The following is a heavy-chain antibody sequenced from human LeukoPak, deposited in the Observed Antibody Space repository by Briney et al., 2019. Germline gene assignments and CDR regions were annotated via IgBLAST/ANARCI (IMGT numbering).Heavy chain of an antibody. CDR3: ARRRGRYSGDAFDI. CDR1: GYRFTSYW. Sequence: GESLQISCKGSGYRFTSYWIGWVRPMPGKGLEWMGFIYPGDSDTRYSPSFQGQVTISADKSMSTAYLQWSSLKASDTAMYYCARRRGRYSGDAFDIWGQGTMVTVSS. D-gene: IGHD1-26*01. V-gene: IGHV5-51*01. J-gene: IGHJ3*02. CDR2: IYPGDSDT.